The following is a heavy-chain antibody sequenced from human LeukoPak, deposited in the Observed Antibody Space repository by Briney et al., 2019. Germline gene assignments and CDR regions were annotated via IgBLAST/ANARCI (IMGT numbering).Heavy chain of an antibody. CDR2: ISAYSGNT. CDR1: GYTFTSYG. CDR3: ARDYREYGDSYFDS. Sequence: ASVKVSCKASGYTFTSYGISWVRQAPGQGLEWMGWISAYSGNTDYAQKLQGRVTMTTDTSTSTAYMELRSLISDDTAVYYCARDYREYGDSYFDSWGQGTLVTVSS. D-gene: IGHD4-17*01. V-gene: IGHV1-18*01. J-gene: IGHJ4*02.